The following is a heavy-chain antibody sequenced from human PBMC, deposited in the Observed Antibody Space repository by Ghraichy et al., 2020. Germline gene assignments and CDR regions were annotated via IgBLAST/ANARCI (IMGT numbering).Heavy chain of an antibody. CDR3: ARGGLRYFDFDP. Sequence: SVKVSCKASGGTFSSYAISWVRQAPGQGLEWMGGIIPIFGTANYAQKFQGRVTITADESTSTAYMELSSLRSEDTAVYYCARGGLRYFDFDPWGQGTLVTVSS. CDR1: GGTFSSYA. V-gene: IGHV1-69*13. CDR2: IIPIFGTA. J-gene: IGHJ5*02. D-gene: IGHD3-9*01.